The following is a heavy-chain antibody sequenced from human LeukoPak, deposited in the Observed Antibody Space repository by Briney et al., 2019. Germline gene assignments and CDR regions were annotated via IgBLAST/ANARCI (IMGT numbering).Heavy chain of an antibody. D-gene: IGHD3-10*01. V-gene: IGHV3-23*01. CDR1: GFTFSSYA. CDR3: AKGPAMVRGTFDP. CDR2: ISGSGGNT. Sequence: GGSLRLSCATSGFTFSSYAMSWVRQAPGKGLEWVSSISGSGGNTYYADSVKGRFTISRDYSKNTLYLQMNSLRTEEPAVYYCAKGPAMVRGTFDPWGQGTLVTVSS. J-gene: IGHJ5*02.